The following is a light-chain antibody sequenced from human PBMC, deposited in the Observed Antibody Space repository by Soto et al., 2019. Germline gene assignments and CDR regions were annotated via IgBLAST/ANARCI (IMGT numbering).Light chain of an antibody. J-gene: IGLJ2*01. Sequence: QLVLTQPLSASGTPGQVVTISCSGSSSNIGSNTVNWYQHLPGTAPKLLIYTDSLRPSGVPGRFTAFKSGTSASLAISGLQSEDEADYYCVAWDDSLNGPLFGGGTKLTVL. CDR3: VAWDDSLNGPL. CDR2: TDS. V-gene: IGLV1-44*01. CDR1: SSNIGSNT.